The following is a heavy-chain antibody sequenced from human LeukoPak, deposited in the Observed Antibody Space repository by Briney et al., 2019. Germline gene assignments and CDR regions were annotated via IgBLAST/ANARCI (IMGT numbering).Heavy chain of an antibody. J-gene: IGHJ4*02. CDR2: ISGSGGST. CDR3: AKVSSSSLYFDY. V-gene: IGHV3-23*01. D-gene: IGHD6-6*01. CDR1: GFTFSSYG. Sequence: GGSLRLSCAASGFTFSSYGMSWVRQAPGKGLEWVSAISGSGGSTYYADSVKGRFTISRDNSKNTLYLQMNSLRAEDTAVYYCAKVSSSSLYFDYWGQGTLVTVSS.